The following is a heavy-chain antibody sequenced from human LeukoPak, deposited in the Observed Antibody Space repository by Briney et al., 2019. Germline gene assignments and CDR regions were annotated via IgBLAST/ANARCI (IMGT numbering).Heavy chain of an antibody. Sequence: ASVKVSCKATGYTFTSYGISSVRQAPGQGVEWMGWISAYNGNTNYAQKLQGRVTMTTDTSTSTAYMELRSLRSDDTAVYYCARHSFLQGWGHWGQGTLVTVSS. CDR2: ISAYNGNT. V-gene: IGHV1-18*01. J-gene: IGHJ1*01. CDR3: ARHSFLQGWGH. CDR1: GYTFTSYG. D-gene: IGHD2/OR15-2a*01.